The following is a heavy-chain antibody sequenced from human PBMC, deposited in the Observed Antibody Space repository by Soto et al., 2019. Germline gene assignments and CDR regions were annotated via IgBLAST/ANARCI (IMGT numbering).Heavy chain of an antibody. V-gene: IGHV1-69*13. Sequence: SVKVSCKXSGGTFSSYAISWVRQAPGQGLEWMGGIIPIFGTANYAQKFQGRVTITADESTSTAYMELSSLRSEDTAVYYCARGSVELVGPRDYYYYGMDVWGQGTTVTVSS. D-gene: IGHD6-6*01. CDR1: GGTFSSYA. J-gene: IGHJ6*02. CDR2: IIPIFGTA. CDR3: ARGSVELVGPRDYYYYGMDV.